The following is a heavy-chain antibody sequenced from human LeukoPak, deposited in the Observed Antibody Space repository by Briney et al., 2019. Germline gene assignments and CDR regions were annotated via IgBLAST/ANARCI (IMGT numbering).Heavy chain of an antibody. V-gene: IGHV3-33*01. CDR2: IWSDGSNK. CDR1: GFTFSTYG. J-gene: IGHJ4*02. CDR3: ARDTFDFAY. Sequence: GGTLRLSCAASGFTFSTYGMHWVRQAPGKGLEGVGVIWSDGSNKYYADSVKARFTISRDNSKNTLDMQMNSLRAEDTAVSYGARDTFDFAYWGQGTLVTVSS.